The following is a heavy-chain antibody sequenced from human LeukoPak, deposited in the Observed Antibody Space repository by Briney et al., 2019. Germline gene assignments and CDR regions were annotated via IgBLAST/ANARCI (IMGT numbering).Heavy chain of an antibody. CDR2: IYTSGST. CDR3: AYDILTGGHDAFDI. V-gene: IGHV4-61*02. D-gene: IGHD3-9*01. Sequence: PSETLSLTCTVSGGSISSGSYYWSWIRQPAGKGLEWIGRIYTSGSTNYNPSLKSRVTISVDTSKNQFSLKLSSVTAADTAVYYCAYDILTGGHDAFDIWGQGTMVTVSS. CDR1: GGSISSGSYY. J-gene: IGHJ3*02.